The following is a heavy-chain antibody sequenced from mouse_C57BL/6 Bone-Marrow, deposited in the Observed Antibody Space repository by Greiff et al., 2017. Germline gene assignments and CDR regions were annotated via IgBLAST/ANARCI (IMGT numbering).Heavy chain of an antibody. CDR2: INPNNGGT. CDR1: GYTFTDYN. V-gene: IGHV1-18*01. CDR3: ARGGELAWFAY. Sequence: EVKLMESGPELVKPGASVKIPCKASGYTFTDYNMDWVKQSHGKSLEWIGDINPNNGGTIYNQKFKGKATLTVDKSSSTAYMELRSLTSEDTAVYDCARGGELAWFAYWGQGTLVTVSA. J-gene: IGHJ3*01.